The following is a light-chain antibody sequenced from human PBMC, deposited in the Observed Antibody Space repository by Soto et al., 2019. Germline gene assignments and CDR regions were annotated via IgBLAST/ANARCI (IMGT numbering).Light chain of an antibody. CDR2: WAS. J-gene: IGKJ1*01. CDR1: QSVLYRANNRSL. CDR3: HQFFITPWT. Sequence: DIVLTQFPESLTVSPGERVTINCDSSQSVLYRANNRSLLAWFQQRPGQPPKLLIFWASFRESGVPARFSGSGSGTHFTLTISSLQDDAVAVYHCHQFFITPWTFGQGTRVEIE. V-gene: IGKV4-1*01.